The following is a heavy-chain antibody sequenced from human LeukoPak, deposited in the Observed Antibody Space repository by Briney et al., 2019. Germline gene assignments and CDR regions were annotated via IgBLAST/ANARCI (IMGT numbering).Heavy chain of an antibody. CDR3: ARDRRFDSSGYYGNWFDP. Sequence: PGGSLRLSCAASGFTFSSYEMNWIRQAPGKGLEWVSYISSSGSTIYYADSVKGRFTISRDNDKNSLYLQMNSLRAEDTAVYYCARDRRFDSSGYYGNWFDPWGQGTLVTVSS. J-gene: IGHJ5*02. V-gene: IGHV3-48*03. D-gene: IGHD3-22*01. CDR1: GFTFSSYE. CDR2: ISSSGSTI.